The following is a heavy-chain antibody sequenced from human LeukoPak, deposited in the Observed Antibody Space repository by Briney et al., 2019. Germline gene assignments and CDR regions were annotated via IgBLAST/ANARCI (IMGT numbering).Heavy chain of an antibody. J-gene: IGHJ4*02. CDR1: GFTFSSYW. CDR2: INSDGSST. CDR3: ARAGGLYSYGTKRYFDY. D-gene: IGHD5-18*01. Sequence: GGSLRLSCAASGFTFSSYWMHWVRQAPGKGLVWVSRINSDGSSTSYADSVKGRFTISRDNSKSTLYLQMNSLRAEDTAVYYCARAGGLYSYGTKRYFDYWGQGTLVTVSS. V-gene: IGHV3-74*01.